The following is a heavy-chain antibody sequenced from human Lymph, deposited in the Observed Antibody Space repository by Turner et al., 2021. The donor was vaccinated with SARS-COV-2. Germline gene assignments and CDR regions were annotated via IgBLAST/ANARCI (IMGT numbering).Heavy chain of an antibody. V-gene: IGHV3-23*01. Sequence: EVQLLESGGGLVQPGGSLSISCAASGFTFSSYAMSWVRQAPGKGLEWVSAISGSGGDTYYADSVKGRFTISRDNSKNTLYLQMNSLRAEDTAVYYCAKGVRGAMIVVVIPYFDYWGQGTLVTVSS. D-gene: IGHD3-22*01. CDR3: AKGVRGAMIVVVIPYFDY. J-gene: IGHJ4*02. CDR2: ISGSGGDT. CDR1: GFTFSSYA.